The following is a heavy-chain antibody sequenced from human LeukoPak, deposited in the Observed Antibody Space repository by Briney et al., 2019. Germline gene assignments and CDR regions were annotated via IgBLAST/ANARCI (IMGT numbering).Heavy chain of an antibody. D-gene: IGHD2-21*02. CDR2: IYHSGST. J-gene: IGHJ4*02. Sequence: SETLSLTCAVSGYSISSGYYWGWIRQPPGKGLEWIGSIYHSGSTYYNPSLKSRVTISVDTSKNQFSLKLSSVTAADTAVYYCAKGHYPDAYCSGDCYYSYWGQGTLVTVSS. CDR3: AKGHYPDAYCSGDCYYSY. CDR1: GYSISSGYY. V-gene: IGHV4-38-2*01.